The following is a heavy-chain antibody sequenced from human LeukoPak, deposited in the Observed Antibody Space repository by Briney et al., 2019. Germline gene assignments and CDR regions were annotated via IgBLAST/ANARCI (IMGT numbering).Heavy chain of an antibody. V-gene: IGHV1-69*01. CDR3: ARGYYGSGTLGYYGMDV. CDR2: FGTA. Sequence: FGTANYAQKFQGRVTITADESTSTAYMELSSLRSEDTAVYYCARGYYGSGTLGYYGMDVWGKGTTVTVSS. J-gene: IGHJ6*04. D-gene: IGHD3-10*01.